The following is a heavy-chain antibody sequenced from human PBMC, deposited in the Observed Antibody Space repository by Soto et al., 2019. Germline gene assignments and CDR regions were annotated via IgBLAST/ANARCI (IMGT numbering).Heavy chain of an antibody. V-gene: IGHV1-69*13. CDR3: ARITYDSSGYYYGGEWFDP. Sequence: SVKVSCKASGGTFSSYAISWVRQAPGQGLEWMGGIIPIFGTANYAQKFQGRVTITADESTSTAYMELSSLRSEDTAVYYCARITYDSSGYYYGGEWFDPWGQGTLVTVSS. J-gene: IGHJ5*02. CDR2: IIPIFGTA. D-gene: IGHD3-22*01. CDR1: GGTFSSYA.